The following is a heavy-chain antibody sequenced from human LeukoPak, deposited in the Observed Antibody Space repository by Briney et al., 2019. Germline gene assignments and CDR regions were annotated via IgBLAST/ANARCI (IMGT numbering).Heavy chain of an antibody. Sequence: GGSLRLSCAASGLTFRSHAMSWVRQAPGKGLEWVSSISGSGDSTYYADSVKGRFTISRDNSKNSLYLQMNSLRAEDTALYYCAKSYSSSWYYYYYMDVWGKGTTVTVSS. CDR1: GLTFRSHA. V-gene: IGHV3-23*01. CDR2: ISGSGDST. D-gene: IGHD6-13*01. J-gene: IGHJ6*03. CDR3: AKSYSSSWYYYYYMDV.